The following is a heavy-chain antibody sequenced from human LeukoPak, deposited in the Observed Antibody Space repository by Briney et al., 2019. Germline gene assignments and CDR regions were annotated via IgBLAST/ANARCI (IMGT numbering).Heavy chain of an antibody. CDR3: VRGPRYYDDSGFHYGVFDI. V-gene: IGHV3-23*03. CDR2: IYPGGNI. Sequence: GGSLRLSCAASGFTFSDYGMSWVRQAPGKGLQWVSVIYPGGNIYYADSVKGRFIISRDNSKNTLSLQMNSLTADDTAVYYCVRGPRYYDDSGFHYGVFDIWGQGTLVTVSS. CDR1: GFTFSDYG. D-gene: IGHD3-16*01. J-gene: IGHJ3*02.